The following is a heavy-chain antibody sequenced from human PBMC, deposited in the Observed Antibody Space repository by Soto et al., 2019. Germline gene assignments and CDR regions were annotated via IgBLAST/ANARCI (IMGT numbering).Heavy chain of an antibody. Sequence: QVQLVQSGAEVKKPGASVKVSCKASGYTFTGYYMHWVRQAPGQGLEWMGWINPNSGGTNYAQKFKGRVTMTRDTSISTAYMELSRLRSDDTAVYYCAREGVWEQQLALLSYGMDVWGQGTTVTVSS. CDR1: GYTFTGYY. D-gene: IGHD6-13*01. J-gene: IGHJ6*02. CDR2: INPNSGGT. V-gene: IGHV1-2*02. CDR3: AREGVWEQQLALLSYGMDV.